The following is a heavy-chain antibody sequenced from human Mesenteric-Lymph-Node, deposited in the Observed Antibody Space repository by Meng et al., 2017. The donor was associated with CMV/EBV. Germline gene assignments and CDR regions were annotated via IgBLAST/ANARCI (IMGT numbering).Heavy chain of an antibody. CDR3: ARTVVTPTYYFDY. Sequence: CADSGFTFSGYYMNWIRQATGKGLQWVSYISTSSSYTNYADSVKGRFTISRDNAKNSLYLQMNSLRAEDTAVYYCARTVVTPTYYFDYWGQGTLVTVSS. CDR1: GFTFSGYY. J-gene: IGHJ4*02. V-gene: IGHV3-11*06. CDR2: ISTSSSYT. D-gene: IGHD4-23*01.